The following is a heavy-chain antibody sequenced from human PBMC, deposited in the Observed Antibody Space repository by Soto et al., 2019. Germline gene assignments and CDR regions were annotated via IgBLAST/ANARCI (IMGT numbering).Heavy chain of an antibody. V-gene: IGHV1-69*12. J-gene: IGHJ6*02. CDR2: IIPIFGTA. CDR3: ASLIAAAGPPHSPRYYYGMDV. Sequence: QVQLVQSGAEVKKPGSSVKVSCKASGGTFSSYAISWVRQAPGQGLEWMGGIIPIFGTADYAQKFQGRVTVPADESTSTAYMELSSLRAEATAVYYCASLIAAAGPPHSPRYYYGMDVWGQGTTVTVSS. CDR1: GGTFSSYA. D-gene: IGHD6-13*01.